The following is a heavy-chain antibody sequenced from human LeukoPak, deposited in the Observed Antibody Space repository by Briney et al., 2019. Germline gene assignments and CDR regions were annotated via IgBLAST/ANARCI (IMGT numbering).Heavy chain of an antibody. CDR2: INHSGST. V-gene: IGHV4-34*01. CDR1: GGSFSGYY. J-gene: IGHJ6*03. CDR3: ARASSSMVRRPQTQVPYYYYYYMDV. D-gene: IGHD3-10*01. Sequence: SETLSLTCAVYGGSFSGYYWSWIRQPPGKGLEWIGEINHSGSTNYNPSLKSRVTISVDTSKNQFSLKLSSVTAAGTAVYYCARASSSMVRRPQTQVPYYYYYYMDVWGKGTTVTISS.